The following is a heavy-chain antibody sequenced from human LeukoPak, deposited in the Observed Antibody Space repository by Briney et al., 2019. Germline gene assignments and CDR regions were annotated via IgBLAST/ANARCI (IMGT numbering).Heavy chain of an antibody. D-gene: IGHD3-9*01. J-gene: IGHJ3*02. Sequence: GASAKVSCKASGGTFSSYAISWVRQAPGQGLEWMGGIIPIFGTANYAQKFQGRVTITADESTSTAYMELSSLRSEDTAVYYCARAPPYYDILTGYHDAFDIWGQGTMVTVSP. V-gene: IGHV1-69*13. CDR3: ARAPPYYDILTGYHDAFDI. CDR2: IIPIFGTA. CDR1: GGTFSSYA.